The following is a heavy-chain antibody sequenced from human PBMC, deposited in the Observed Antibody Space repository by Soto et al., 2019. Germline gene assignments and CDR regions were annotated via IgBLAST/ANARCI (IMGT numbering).Heavy chain of an antibody. D-gene: IGHD5-12*01. CDR3: ARVSGYYLPDY. CDR1: GFTVSSNY. J-gene: IGHJ4*02. CDR2: IYSGGST. V-gene: IGHV3-66*01. Sequence: GGSLRLSCAASGFTVSSNYMSWVRQAPGKGLEWVSVIYSGGSTYYADSVKGRFTISRDNSKNTLYLQMNSLRAEDTAVYYCARVSGYYLPDYWGQGTLVTVSS.